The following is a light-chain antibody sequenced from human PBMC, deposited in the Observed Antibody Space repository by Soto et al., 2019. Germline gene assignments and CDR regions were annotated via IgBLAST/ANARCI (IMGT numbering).Light chain of an antibody. J-gene: IGKJ5*01. CDR3: QQYENLPT. Sequence: AIQMTQSPSSLSASVGDRVTITCRASQGIRNDLGWYQQKPGKAPKLLIYAASSLQSGVPSRFSGSGYGTEFTLTISGLQPEDSATYYCQQYENLPTFGQGTRLEIK. CDR1: QGIRND. V-gene: IGKV1-6*01. CDR2: AAS.